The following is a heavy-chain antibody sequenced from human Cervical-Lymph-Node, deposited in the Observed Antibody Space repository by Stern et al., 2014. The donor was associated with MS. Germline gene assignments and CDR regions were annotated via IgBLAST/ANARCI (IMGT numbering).Heavy chain of an antibody. CDR2: IWYDGSNK. CDR1: GFTFSSYG. CDR3: ARRQSHYYYYGMDV. Sequence: QVQLVESGGGVVQPGRSLRLSCAASGFTFSSYGMHWVRQAPGKGLEWVAVIWYDGSNKYYADSVKGRFTISRDNSKNTLYLQMNSLRAEDTAVYYCARRQSHYYYYGMDVWGQGTTVTVSS. D-gene: IGHD6-19*01. V-gene: IGHV3-33*01. J-gene: IGHJ6*02.